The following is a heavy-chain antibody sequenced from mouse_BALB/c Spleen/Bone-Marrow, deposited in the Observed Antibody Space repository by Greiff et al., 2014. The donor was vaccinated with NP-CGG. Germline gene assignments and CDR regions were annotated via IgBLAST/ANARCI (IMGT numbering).Heavy chain of an antibody. V-gene: IGHV1-80*01. Sequence: LVESGAELVRPGSSVKISCKASGYAFSSYWMNWVKQGPGQGLEWIGQIYPGDGDTNYNGKFKGKATLTADKSSSTAYMQLSSLTSEDSAVYFCARVRNWADYWGQGTTLTVSS. J-gene: IGHJ2*01. D-gene: IGHD4-1*01. CDR3: ARVRNWADY. CDR1: GYAFSSYW. CDR2: IYPGDGDT.